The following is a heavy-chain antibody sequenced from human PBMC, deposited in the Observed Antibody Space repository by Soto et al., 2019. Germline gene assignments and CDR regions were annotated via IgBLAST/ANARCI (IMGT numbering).Heavy chain of an antibody. V-gene: IGHV3-21*01. CDR3: ARGPSGIYSSSWFDY. CDR1: GFTFSSFS. J-gene: IGHJ4*02. Sequence: PGGSLRLSCAASGFTFSSFSMSWVRQAPGKGLEWVSSINSSRSYIYYADSVKGRFTISRDNAKTSLYLQMNGLRAEDTAVYYWARGPSGIYSSSWFDYWGQGTLVTVSS. D-gene: IGHD6-13*01. CDR2: INSSRSYI.